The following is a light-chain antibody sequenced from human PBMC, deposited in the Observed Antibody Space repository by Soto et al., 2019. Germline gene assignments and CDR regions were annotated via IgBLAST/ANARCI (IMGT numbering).Light chain of an antibody. CDR1: QSVGSK. Sequence: EVVMTQSPATLSVSPGERATLSCRASQSVGSKLAWYQQKPGQAPRLLIFDAFTRDTGIPARFRGSGSGTEFTLFISSLQSEDYAVYYCQQYNNWPPLTFGGGTKVEI. CDR3: QQYNNWPPLT. CDR2: DAF. V-gene: IGKV3-15*01. J-gene: IGKJ4*01.